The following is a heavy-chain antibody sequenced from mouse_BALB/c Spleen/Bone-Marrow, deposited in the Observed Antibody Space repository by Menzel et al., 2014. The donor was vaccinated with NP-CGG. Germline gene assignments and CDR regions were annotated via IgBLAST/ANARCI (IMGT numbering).Heavy chain of an antibody. CDR3: ARKDGYSSGRFDV. J-gene: IGHJ1*01. D-gene: IGHD2-3*01. CDR1: GFNIKDTY. V-gene: IGHV14-3*02. CDR2: IDPANGNT. Sequence: EVQLQQSGAELVKPGASVKLSCTASGFNIKDTYMHWVKPRPEQGLEWIGRIDPANGNTKYDPKFQGKATITADTSSNTAYLQLSSLASEDTAVYYCARKDGYSSGRFDVWGAGTTVTVSS.